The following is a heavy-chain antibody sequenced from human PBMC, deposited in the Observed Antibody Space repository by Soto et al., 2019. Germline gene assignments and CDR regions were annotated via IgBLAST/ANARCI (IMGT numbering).Heavy chain of an antibody. D-gene: IGHD5-12*01. Sequence: QVQLVQSGAEVKKPGSSVKVSCKASGGTFSSYAISWVRQAPGQGLEWMGGIIPIFGTANYAQKFQGRVTITADESTSTDYMELSSLRSEDTAVYYCARASLSVATKMYYFDYWGQGTLVTVSS. CDR2: IIPIFGTA. J-gene: IGHJ4*02. V-gene: IGHV1-69*01. CDR1: GGTFSSYA. CDR3: ARASLSVATKMYYFDY.